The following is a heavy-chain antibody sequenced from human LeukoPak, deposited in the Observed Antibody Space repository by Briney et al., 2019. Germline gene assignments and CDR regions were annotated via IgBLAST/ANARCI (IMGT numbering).Heavy chain of an antibody. CDR2: ITSGGAST. CDR1: GFSISDYY. Sequence: GGSLRLSCDASGFSISDYYMSWIRQSPGKGLEWISYITSGGASTNYADSVKGRFTISRDKAKDSVALQLNSLRAEDTAVYYCTRQRRGTYYAFDSWGQGTLVTVSS. D-gene: IGHD3-16*01. J-gene: IGHJ4*02. CDR3: TRQRRGTYYAFDS. V-gene: IGHV3-11*01.